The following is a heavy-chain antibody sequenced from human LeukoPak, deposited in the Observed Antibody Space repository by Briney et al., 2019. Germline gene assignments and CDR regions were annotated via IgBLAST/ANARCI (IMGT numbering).Heavy chain of an antibody. CDR3: ATGIGTLWSGYYHDY. V-gene: IGHV1-69*04. CDR1: VGTFSTYA. D-gene: IGHD3-3*01. J-gene: IGHJ4*02. CDR2: IIPVLGVA. Sequence: SVTVSCKASVGTFSTYAISWVRQAPGQGLEWMGRIIPVLGVANYAQKFQGRVTISADKSTSTAYMEVSSLRSEDTAVYYCATGIGTLWSGYYHDYWGQGTLATVSS.